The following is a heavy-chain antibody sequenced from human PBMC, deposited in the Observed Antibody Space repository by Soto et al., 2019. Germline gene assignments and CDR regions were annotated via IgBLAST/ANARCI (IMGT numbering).Heavy chain of an antibody. CDR3: AHSKTSGMRYYFDY. V-gene: IGHV2-5*02. CDR2: LYWDDDK. Sequence: QITLKESGPTLVKPTQTLTLTCTFSGFSLSTTRVGVGWIRQPPGEALEWLALLYWDDDKLYSPSLKMRLTITKDTSKNQVVLTLTNMDPVDTATYYCAHSKTSGMRYYFDYWGQGTLVTASS. CDR1: GFSLSTTRVG. J-gene: IGHJ4*02.